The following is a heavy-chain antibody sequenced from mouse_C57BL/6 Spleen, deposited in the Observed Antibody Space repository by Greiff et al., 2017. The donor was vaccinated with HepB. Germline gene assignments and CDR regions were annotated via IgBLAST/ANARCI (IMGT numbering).Heavy chain of an antibody. CDR3: ARGYYGSRGGNYFDY. J-gene: IGHJ2*01. Sequence: VQLQQSGPVLVKPGASVKMSCKASGYTFTDYYMNWVKQSHGKSLEWIGVINPYNGGTSYNQKFKGKATLTVDKSSSTAYMELNSLTSEDSAVYYCARGYYGSRGGNYFDYWGQGTTLTVSS. D-gene: IGHD1-1*01. CDR2: INPYNGGT. V-gene: IGHV1-19*01. CDR1: GYTFTDYY.